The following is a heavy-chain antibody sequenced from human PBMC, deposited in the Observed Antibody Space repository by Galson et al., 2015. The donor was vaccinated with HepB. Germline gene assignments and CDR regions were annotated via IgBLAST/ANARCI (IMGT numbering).Heavy chain of an antibody. J-gene: IGHJ4*02. CDR2: IIPILGIA. Sequence: SVKVSCKASGGTFSSYTISWVRQAPGQGLEWMGRIIPILGIANYAQKFQGRVTITADKSTSTAYMELSSLRSEDTAVYYCARGDGAYYYDSSGEGGYFDYWGQGTLVTVSS. CDR3: ARGDGAYYYDSSGEGGYFDY. V-gene: IGHV1-69*02. CDR1: GGTFSSYT. D-gene: IGHD3-22*01.